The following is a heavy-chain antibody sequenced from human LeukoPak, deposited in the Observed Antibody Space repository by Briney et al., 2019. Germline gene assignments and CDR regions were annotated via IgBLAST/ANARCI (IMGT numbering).Heavy chain of an antibody. Sequence: PSQTLSLTCTVSGGSISSGDYYWSWIRQPPGKGLEWIGYIYYSGSTYYNPSLKSRVTISVDTSKNQFSLKLSSVTAADTAVYYCASLPLKRITMVRGVIGHDYWGQGTLVTVSS. J-gene: IGHJ4*02. CDR1: GGSISSGDYY. CDR3: ASLPLKRITMVRGVIGHDY. V-gene: IGHV4-30-4*01. D-gene: IGHD3-10*01. CDR2: IYYSGST.